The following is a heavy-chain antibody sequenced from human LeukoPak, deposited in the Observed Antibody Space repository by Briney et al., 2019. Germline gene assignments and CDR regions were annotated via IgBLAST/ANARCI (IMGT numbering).Heavy chain of an antibody. CDR1: GFTFSSYA. D-gene: IGHD2/OR15-2a*01. V-gene: IGHV3-30*04. CDR2: ISYDGSNK. J-gene: IGHJ6*02. CDR3: ARGVSRYYYGMDV. Sequence: TGGSLRLSCAASGFTFSSYAMHWVRQAPCKGLEWVAVISYDGSNKYYADSVKGRFTISRDNSKNTLYLQMNSLRAEDTAVYYCARGVSRYYYGMDVWGQGTTVTVSS.